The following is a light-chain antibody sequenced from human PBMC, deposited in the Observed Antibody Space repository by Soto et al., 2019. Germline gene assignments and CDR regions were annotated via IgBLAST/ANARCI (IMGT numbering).Light chain of an antibody. CDR2: DVS. CDR1: SSDVGGYNY. J-gene: IGLJ1*01. CDR3: SSYTSSSTLYV. Sequence: QSALTQPASVSGSPGQSFTISCTGSSSDVGGYNYVSWYQHHPGRAPKLMIYDVSNRPSGVSNRFSGSKSGNTASLTISGLQAEDEADYHCSSYTSSSTLYVFGTGTKLTVL. V-gene: IGLV2-14*03.